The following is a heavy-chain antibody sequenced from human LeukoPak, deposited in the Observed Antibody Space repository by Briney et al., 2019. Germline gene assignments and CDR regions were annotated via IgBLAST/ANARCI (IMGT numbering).Heavy chain of an antibody. CDR1: GFTFSSYS. D-gene: IGHD3-22*01. CDR2: ISGSGGST. Sequence: PGGSLRLSCAASGFTFSSYSMNWVRQAPGKGLEWVSAISGSGGSTYYADSVKGRFTISRDNSKNTLYLQMNSLRAEDTAVYYCAKENEWYYYDSSGYLNYWGQGTLVTVSS. CDR3: AKENEWYYYDSSGYLNY. V-gene: IGHV3-23*01. J-gene: IGHJ4*02.